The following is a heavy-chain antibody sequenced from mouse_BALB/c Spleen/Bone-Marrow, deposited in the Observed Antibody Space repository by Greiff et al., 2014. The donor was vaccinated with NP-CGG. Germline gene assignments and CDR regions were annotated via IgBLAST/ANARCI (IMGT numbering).Heavy chain of an antibody. D-gene: IGHD1-2*01. CDR2: ISEGGSYT. Sequence: EVQGVESGGGLVKPGGSLKLSCAASGFTFSDYYMYWVRQTPEKRLEWVATISEGGSYTYYPDSVKGRFTISRDNAKNNLYLQMSSLKSEDTAMYYCARDRRITTATYAMDYWGQGTSVTVSS. V-gene: IGHV5-4*02. J-gene: IGHJ4*01. CDR1: GFTFSDYY. CDR3: ARDRRITTATYAMDY.